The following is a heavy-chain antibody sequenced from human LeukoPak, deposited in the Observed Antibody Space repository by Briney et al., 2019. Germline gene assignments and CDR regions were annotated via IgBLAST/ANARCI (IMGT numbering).Heavy chain of an antibody. CDR3: ARDSPLYYYGSGSYLTPFYYYYMDV. CDR2: INWNGGST. V-gene: IGHV3-20*04. J-gene: IGHJ6*03. Sequence: GGSLRLSCAASGFTFDDYGMSWVRQAPGKGLEWVSGINWNGGSTGYADSAKGRFTISRDNAKNSLYLQMNSLRAEDTALYYCARDSPLYYYGSGSYLTPFYYYYMDVWGKGTTVTVSS. D-gene: IGHD3-10*01. CDR1: GFTFDDYG.